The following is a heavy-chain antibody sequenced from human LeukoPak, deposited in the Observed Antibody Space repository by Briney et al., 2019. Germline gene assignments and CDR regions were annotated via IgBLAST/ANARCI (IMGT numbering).Heavy chain of an antibody. CDR3: ARDLLNWNYIGHAFDI. CDR1: GGSISSGGYY. Sequence: SETLSLTCTVSGGSISSGGYYWSWIRQHPGKGLEWIGYIYYSGSTYYNPSLKSRVTISVDTSKNQFSLKLSSVTAADTAVYYCARDLLNWNYIGHAFDIWGQGTKVTVSS. CDR2: IYYSGST. V-gene: IGHV4-31*03. J-gene: IGHJ3*02. D-gene: IGHD1-7*01.